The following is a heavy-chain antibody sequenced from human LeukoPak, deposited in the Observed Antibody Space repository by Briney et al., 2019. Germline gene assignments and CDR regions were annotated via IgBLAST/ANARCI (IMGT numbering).Heavy chain of an antibody. CDR2: ISASGGTT. CDR1: GFTFSSYA. CDR3: ARAYSSSWFDY. Sequence: GGSLRLSCAASGFTFSSYAMTWVRQAPGKGLEWVSVISASGGTTYYADSVKGRFTISRDNSKNTLYLQMNSLRAEDTAVYYCARAYSSSWFDYWGQGTLVTVSS. J-gene: IGHJ4*02. V-gene: IGHV3-23*01. D-gene: IGHD6-13*01.